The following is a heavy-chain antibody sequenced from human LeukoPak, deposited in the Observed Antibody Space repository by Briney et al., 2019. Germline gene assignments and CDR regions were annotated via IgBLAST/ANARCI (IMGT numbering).Heavy chain of an antibody. CDR1: GYSISSGYY. V-gene: IGHV4-38-2*02. CDR3: ARARREMVDY. J-gene: IGHJ4*02. D-gene: IGHD5-24*01. Sequence: SETLSLTCTVSGYSISSGYYWGWVRQPPGKGLEWIGSIYHSGSTYYNPSLKSRVTISVDTSKNQFSLKLSSVTAADTAVYYCARARREMVDYWGQGTLFTVSS. CDR2: IYHSGST.